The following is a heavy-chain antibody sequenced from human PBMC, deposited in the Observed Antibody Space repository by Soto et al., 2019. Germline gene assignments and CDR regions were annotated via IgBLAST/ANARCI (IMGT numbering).Heavy chain of an antibody. J-gene: IGHJ3*02. V-gene: IGHV5-51*01. Sequence: GDSLKISCKGSGYSFTSYWIGCVRHMPGEGLEWMGIIYPGDSDTRYSPSFQGQVTISADKSISTAYLQWSSLKASDTAMYYCARLADSSGYYYSGAFDIWGQGTMVTVSS. D-gene: IGHD3-22*01. CDR3: ARLADSSGYYYSGAFDI. CDR1: GYSFTSYW. CDR2: IYPGDSDT.